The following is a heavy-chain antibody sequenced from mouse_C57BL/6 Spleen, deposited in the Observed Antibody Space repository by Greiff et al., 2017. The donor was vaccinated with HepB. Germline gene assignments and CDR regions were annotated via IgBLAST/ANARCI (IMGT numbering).Heavy chain of an antibody. CDR3: ARGGDYFVMDY. CDR2: INYDGSST. CDR1: GFTFSDYY. Sequence: EVQLVESEGGLVQPGRSMKLSCTASGFTFSDYYMAWVRQVPEKGLEWVANINYDGSSTYYLDSLKSRFIISRDNAKNILYLQMSSLKSEDTATYYCARGGDYFVMDYWGQGTSVTVSS. J-gene: IGHJ4*01. V-gene: IGHV5-16*01.